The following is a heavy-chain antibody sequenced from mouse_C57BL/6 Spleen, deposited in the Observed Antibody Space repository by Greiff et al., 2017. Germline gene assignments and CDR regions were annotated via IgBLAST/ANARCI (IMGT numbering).Heavy chain of an antibody. CDR2: IDPSDSYT. CDR1: GYTFPSFW. D-gene: IGHD1-1*01. J-gene: IGHJ2*01. Sequence: VQLLQPGAELVQSGASVKLSCKASGYTFPSFWMQWVKQRPGQGLEWIGEIDPSDSYTNYNQKSKGKALLTVETYSSTGYMQLSSRTSEDSAVYYCARRTTVVSYYFDYWGQGTTLPFSS. V-gene: IGHV1-50*01. CDR3: ARRTTVVSYYFDY.